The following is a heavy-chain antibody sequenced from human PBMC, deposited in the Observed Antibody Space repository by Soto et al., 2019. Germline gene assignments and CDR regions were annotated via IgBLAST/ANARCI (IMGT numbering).Heavy chain of an antibody. Sequence: GGSLRLSCAASGFTFSSYGMHWVRQAPGKGLEWVAVISYDGSNKYYADSVKGRFTISRDNSKNTLYLQMNSLRAEDTAVYYCAKDSGRLTGTKETQAPAGYW. J-gene: IGHJ2*01. CDR1: GFTFSSYG. CDR3: AKDSGRLTGTKETQAPAGYW. CDR2: ISYDGSNK. V-gene: IGHV3-30*18. D-gene: IGHD1-7*01.